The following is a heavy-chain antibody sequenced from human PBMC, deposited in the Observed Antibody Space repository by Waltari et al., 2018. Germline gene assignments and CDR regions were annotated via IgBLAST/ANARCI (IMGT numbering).Heavy chain of an antibody. Sequence: QVQLQESGPGLVKPSETLSLTCTVSGGSISSYYWSWIRQPAGKGLEWIGRIYTSGSTNHNPPLQGRVTMSVDTSKNQFSPKVSSGTAADTAVYYWAREGGGSSLLTGWGQGTLVTVSS. V-gene: IGHV4-4*07. D-gene: IGHD6-13*01. CDR1: GGSISSYY. CDR3: AREGGGSSLLTG. J-gene: IGHJ4*02. CDR2: IYTSGST.